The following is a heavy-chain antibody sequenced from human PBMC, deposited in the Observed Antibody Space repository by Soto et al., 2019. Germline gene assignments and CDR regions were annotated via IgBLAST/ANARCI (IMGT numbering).Heavy chain of an antibody. D-gene: IGHD6-13*01. V-gene: IGHV1-18*01. CDR3: ARDAAAGLNDY. CDR1: GYTFTSYA. Sequence: QVQLVQSGAEVKKPGASVKVSCKASGYTFTSYAISWVRQAPGQGLEWVGWSSAYNGNTNYAQKLQRRVTMTTDTSTSTAYMELRSLRSDDTAMYYCARDAAAGLNDYWGQGTLVTVSS. CDR2: SSAYNGNT. J-gene: IGHJ4*02.